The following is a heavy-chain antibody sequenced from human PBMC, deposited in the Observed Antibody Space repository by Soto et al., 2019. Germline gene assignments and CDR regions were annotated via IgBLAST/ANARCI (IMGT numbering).Heavy chain of an antibody. V-gene: IGHV3-23*01. Sequence: EVQLLESGGGLVQPGGSLRLSCEASGFSFSNYALSWVRQAPGKGLEWVSTFSAGGRAYYADSVKGRFTIPKYFSKNTLQLQTNSLRAEDTAVYFCAKESMPEHYGDTLFDHWGQGTRVTVSS. CDR1: GFSFSNYA. D-gene: IGHD4-17*01. J-gene: IGHJ4*02. CDR2: FSAGGRA. CDR3: AKESMPEHYGDTLFDH.